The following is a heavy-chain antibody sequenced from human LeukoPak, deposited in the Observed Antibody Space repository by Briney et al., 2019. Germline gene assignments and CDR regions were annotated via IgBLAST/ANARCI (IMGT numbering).Heavy chain of an antibody. CDR3: AAITIFYYIDY. Sequence: MPSETLSLTCTVSGGSISNYFWSWIRQPAGKGLEWIGRIYTNGSTRYNPALKSRVTISVDKSKNQFSLKLSSVTAADTAVYYCAAITIFYYIDYWGQGTLVTVSS. CDR1: GGSISNYF. CDR2: IYTNGST. V-gene: IGHV4-4*07. J-gene: IGHJ4*02. D-gene: IGHD3-3*01.